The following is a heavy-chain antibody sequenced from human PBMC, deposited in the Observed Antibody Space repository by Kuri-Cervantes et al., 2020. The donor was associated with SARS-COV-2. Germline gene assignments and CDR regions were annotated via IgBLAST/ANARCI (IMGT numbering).Heavy chain of an antibody. V-gene: IGHV3-33*01. Sequence: GGSLRLSCAASGFTFSSYGMHWVRQAPGKGLEWVAVIWYDGSNKYYADSVKGRFTISRDNSKNTLYLQMNSLKTEDTAVYYCTTDSAYYDILTGYPGYWGQGTLVTVSS. J-gene: IGHJ4*02. CDR3: TTDSAYYDILTGYPGY. D-gene: IGHD3-9*01. CDR1: GFTFSSYG. CDR2: IWYDGSNK.